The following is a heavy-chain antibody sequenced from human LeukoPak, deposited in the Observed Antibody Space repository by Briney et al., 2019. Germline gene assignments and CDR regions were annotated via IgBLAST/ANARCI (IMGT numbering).Heavy chain of an antibody. CDR3: AREVRSGYDWTFDY. CDR2: INPNCGGT. J-gene: IGHJ4*02. V-gene: IGHV1-2*04. CDR1: GYTFTGYY. D-gene: IGHD5-12*01. Sequence: ASVKVSCKASGYTFTGYYMHWVRQAPGQGLEWMGWINPNCGGTNYAQKFQGWVTMTRDTSISTAYMELSRLRSDDTAVYYCAREVRSGYDWTFDYWGQGTLVTVSS.